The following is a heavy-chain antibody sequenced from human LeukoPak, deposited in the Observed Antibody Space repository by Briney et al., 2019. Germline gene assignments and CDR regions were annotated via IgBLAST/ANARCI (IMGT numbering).Heavy chain of an antibody. CDR1: GFTVSDTY. Sequence: PGGSLRLSCAASGFTVSDTYMSWVRQAPGKGLEWVSFLYSGGSTYYADSVKGRFTISRDSSKNMLYLQVNSLRAEDTAVCYCARAWSGTQYYFDYWGLGTLVTVSS. D-gene: IGHD3-3*01. V-gene: IGHV3-66*01. CDR2: LYSGGST. CDR3: ARAWSGTQYYFDY. J-gene: IGHJ4*02.